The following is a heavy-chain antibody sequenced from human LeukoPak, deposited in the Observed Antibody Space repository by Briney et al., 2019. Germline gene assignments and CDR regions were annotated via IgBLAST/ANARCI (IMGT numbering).Heavy chain of an antibody. V-gene: IGHV4-38-2*02. Sequence: SETLSLTCTVSGYSISSGYYWGWIRQPPGKGLEWIGSIYHSGSTYYNPSLKSRVTISVDTSKNQFSLKLSSVTAADTAVYYCARGFWVPSHFDYWGQGTLVTVSS. CDR3: ARGFWVPSHFDY. CDR2: IYHSGST. J-gene: IGHJ4*02. CDR1: GYSISSGYY. D-gene: IGHD3-10*01.